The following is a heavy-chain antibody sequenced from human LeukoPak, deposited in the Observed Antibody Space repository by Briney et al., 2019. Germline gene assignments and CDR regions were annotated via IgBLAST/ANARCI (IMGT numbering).Heavy chain of an antibody. D-gene: IGHD3-3*01. J-gene: IGHJ6*03. Sequence: GSLRLSCAASGFTFSSYWMSWVRQAPGKGLEWVANIKQDGSETYYVDSVKGRFTISRDNTKNSLYLQMNSLRAEDTAVYYCARCPFFRNYYMDVWGKGTTVAVSS. CDR3: ARCPFFRNYYMDV. CDR1: GFTFSSYW. V-gene: IGHV3-7*01. CDR2: IKQDGSET.